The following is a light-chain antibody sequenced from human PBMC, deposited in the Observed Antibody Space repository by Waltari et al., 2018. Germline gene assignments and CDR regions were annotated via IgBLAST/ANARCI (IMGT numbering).Light chain of an antibody. CDR3: CSFAAGNTVI. CDR2: EVS. J-gene: IGLJ2*01. Sequence: QSALTQPRSVSGSPGQSVTISCTGTSSDVGGYNSVSWYQQDPGKAPKLLIFEVSERPSGVSDRFSGSKSGNTASLTISGLQAEDEADYHCCSFAAGNTVIFGGGTKLTVV. V-gene: IGLV2-11*01. CDR1: SSDVGGYNS.